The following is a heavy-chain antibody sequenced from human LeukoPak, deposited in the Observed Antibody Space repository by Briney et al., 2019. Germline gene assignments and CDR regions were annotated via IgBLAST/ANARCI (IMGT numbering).Heavy chain of an antibody. J-gene: IGHJ4*02. V-gene: IGHV3-33*01. CDR2: IWYDGSHK. Sequence: PGRSLRLSCAASGFTFSSYGMHWVRQAPGKGLEWVADIWYDGSHKYYADSVKGRFTISRDNSKNTLHLQMNSLRAEDTAVYYRARDLLLWFGELSGDSDYWGQGTLVTVSS. D-gene: IGHD3-10*01. CDR1: GFTFSSYG. CDR3: ARDLLLWFGELSGDSDY.